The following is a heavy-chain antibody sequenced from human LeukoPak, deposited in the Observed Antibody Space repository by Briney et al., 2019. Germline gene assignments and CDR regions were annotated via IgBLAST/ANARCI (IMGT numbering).Heavy chain of an antibody. CDR2: IYSGGST. D-gene: IGHD3-22*01. J-gene: IGHJ4*02. CDR1: GFTVSSNY. CDR3: ARGYYDSSGFDLASFDY. V-gene: IGHV3-53*01. Sequence: GRSLRLSCAASGFTVSSNYMNWVRQAPGKGLEWVSVIYSGGSTYYADSVKGRFTISRDNSKNTLYLQMNSLRAEDTAVYYCARGYYDSSGFDLASFDYWGQGTLVTVSS.